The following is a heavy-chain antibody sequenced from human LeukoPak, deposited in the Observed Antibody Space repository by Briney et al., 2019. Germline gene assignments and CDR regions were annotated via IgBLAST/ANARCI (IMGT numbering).Heavy chain of an antibody. D-gene: IGHD6-19*01. V-gene: IGHV3-30*04. CDR2: ISYDGSNK. J-gene: IGHJ4*02. Sequence: GGSLRLSCAASGFTFSSYAMHWVRQAPGKGLEWVAVISYDGSNKYYADSVKGRFTISRDNSKNTLYPQMNSLRAEDTAVYYCARAGSSGWYWFDYWGQGTLVTVSS. CDR1: GFTFSSYA. CDR3: ARAGSSGWYWFDY.